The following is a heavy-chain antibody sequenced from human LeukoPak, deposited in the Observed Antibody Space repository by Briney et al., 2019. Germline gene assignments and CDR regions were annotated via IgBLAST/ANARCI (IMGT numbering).Heavy chain of an antibody. D-gene: IGHD3-22*01. CDR3: ARPRDSSGCLLDP. CDR1: GYGFPSYS. V-gene: IGHV5-51*01. CDR2: IYPGESDT. J-gene: IGHJ5*02. Sequence: EARKISCNGSGYGFPSYSIGWVRHVTRKGREWRGIIYPGESDTRYSPSFQGEVTISADKSISTAYLQWSSLKASDTAMYYCARPRDSSGCLLDPWGQGTLVTVSS.